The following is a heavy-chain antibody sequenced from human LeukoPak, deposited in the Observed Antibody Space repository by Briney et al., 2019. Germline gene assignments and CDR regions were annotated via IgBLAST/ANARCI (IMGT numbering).Heavy chain of an antibody. Sequence: PSETLSLTCTVSGYSISSGYYWGWIRQPPGKGLEWIGSIYHSGSTYYNPSLKSRVTISVDTSKNQFSLKLSSVTAADTAVYYCARQGRVGASLPFDYWGQGTLVTVSS. V-gene: IGHV4-38-2*02. CDR1: GYSISSGYY. CDR3: ARQGRVGASLPFDY. D-gene: IGHD1-26*01. J-gene: IGHJ4*02. CDR2: IYHSGST.